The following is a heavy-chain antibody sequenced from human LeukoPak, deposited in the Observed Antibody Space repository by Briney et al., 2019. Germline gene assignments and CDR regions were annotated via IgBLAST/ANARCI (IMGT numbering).Heavy chain of an antibody. Sequence: SQTLSLTCTVSGGSISSGSYYWSWIRHPAGKGLEWIGSIYYSGSTYYNPSLKSRVTISVDTSKNQFSLKLSSVTAADSAVYCCARHIVVVTACWFDPWGQGTLVTVSS. CDR1: GGSISSGSYY. CDR3: ARHIVVVTACWFDP. V-gene: IGHV4-39*01. D-gene: IGHD2-21*02. J-gene: IGHJ5*02. CDR2: IYYSGST.